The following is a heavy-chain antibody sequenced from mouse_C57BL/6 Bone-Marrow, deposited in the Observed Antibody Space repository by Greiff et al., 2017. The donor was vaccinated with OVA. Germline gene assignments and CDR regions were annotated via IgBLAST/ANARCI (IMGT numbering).Heavy chain of an antibody. D-gene: IGHD1-1*01. CDR1: GFTFSDYG. J-gene: IGHJ3*01. Sequence: DVMLVESGGGLVKPGGSLKLSCAASGFTFSDYGMHWVRQAPEKGLEWVAYISSGSSNIYYADTVKGRFTISRDNAKTTLYLQMTSLRSEDTAMYYCARPNYYGSFAYWGRGTLVTVSA. CDR2: ISSGSSNI. V-gene: IGHV5-17*01. CDR3: ARPNYYGSFAY.